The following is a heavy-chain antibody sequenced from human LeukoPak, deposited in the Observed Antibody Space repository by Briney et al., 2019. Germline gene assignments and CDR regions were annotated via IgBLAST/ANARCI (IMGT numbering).Heavy chain of an antibody. Sequence: PSETLSLTCAVYGGSFSGYYWSWIRQPPGKGLEWIGYIYYSGSTNYNPSLKSRVTISVDTSKNQFSLKLSSVTAADTAVYYCARVGADYYYDSSLFDYWGQGTLVTVSS. D-gene: IGHD3-22*01. CDR2: IYYSGST. V-gene: IGHV4-59*01. J-gene: IGHJ4*02. CDR3: ARVGADYYYDSSLFDY. CDR1: GGSFSGYY.